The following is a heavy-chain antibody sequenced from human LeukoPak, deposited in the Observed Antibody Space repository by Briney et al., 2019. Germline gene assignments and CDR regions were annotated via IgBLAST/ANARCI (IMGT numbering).Heavy chain of an antibody. J-gene: IGHJ3*02. D-gene: IGHD6-25*01. CDR1: GGSIRSSSYY. V-gene: IGHV4-39*01. CDR3: ARTRSAGFDAFDI. Sequence: SETLSLTCTVSGGSIRSSSYYWGWIRQPPGKGLEWIGSMFYSGGTYYNPSLKSRVTISVDTSKNQFSLKLSSVTAADTAVYYCARTRSAGFDAFDIWGQGAMVTVSS. CDR2: MFYSGGT.